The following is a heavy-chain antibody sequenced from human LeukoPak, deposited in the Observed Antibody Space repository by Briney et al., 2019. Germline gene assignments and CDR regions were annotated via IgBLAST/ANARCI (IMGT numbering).Heavy chain of an antibody. CDR3: DLINAHSGSYVDY. J-gene: IGHJ4*02. D-gene: IGHD1-26*01. CDR2: TYYRSKWYN. CDR1: GDTFSSNSAA. V-gene: IGHV6-1*01. Sequence: SQTLSLTCAVSGDTFSSNSAAWNWHRQAPSRGLEWLVRTYYRSKWYNDYAVSVKSRITINPDTSKNQFSLQLNSVTPEDTAVYYCDLINAHSGSYVDYWGQGTLVTVSP.